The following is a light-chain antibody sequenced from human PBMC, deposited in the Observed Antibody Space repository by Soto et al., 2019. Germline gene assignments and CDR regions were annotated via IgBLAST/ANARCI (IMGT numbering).Light chain of an antibody. CDR1: QSVSSSY. CDR2: GES. J-gene: IGKJ1*01. Sequence: RASQSVSSSYLAWYQQRPGQAPRLLIYGESNRATGIPDRFSGSGSGTAFTLSSSRLPAEAFAVYYCQQYRRPGTFGQGTQVDIK. V-gene: IGKV3-20*01. CDR3: QQYRRPGT.